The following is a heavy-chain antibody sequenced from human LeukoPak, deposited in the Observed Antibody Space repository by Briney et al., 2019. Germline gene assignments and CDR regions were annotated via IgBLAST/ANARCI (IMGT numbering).Heavy chain of an antibody. Sequence: GGSLRLSCAASGFTVRRNYMSWVRQAPGEGLEWVSVIYSGGSTYYADSVKGRFTISSDNSKNTLYLQMNSLRAEDTAVYYCAREGQQLGFDYWGPGTLVTVSS. CDR2: IYSGGST. CDR3: AREGQQLGFDY. D-gene: IGHD6-13*01. V-gene: IGHV3-53*01. CDR1: GFTVRRNY. J-gene: IGHJ4*02.